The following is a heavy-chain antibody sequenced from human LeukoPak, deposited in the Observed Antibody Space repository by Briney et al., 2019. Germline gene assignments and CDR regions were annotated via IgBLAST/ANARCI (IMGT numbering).Heavy chain of an antibody. CDR3: AKDTTDVSSGMIGY. D-gene: IGHD3-22*01. V-gene: IGHV3-9*01. J-gene: IGHJ4*02. CDR2: ISWNSGSI. CDR1: GFTFDDYA. Sequence: PGRSLRLSCAASGFTFDDYAMHWVRQAPGKGLEWVSGISWNSGSIGYADSVKGRFTISRDNAKNSLYLQMNSLRAEDTALYYCAKDTTDVSSGMIGYWGQGTLVTVSS.